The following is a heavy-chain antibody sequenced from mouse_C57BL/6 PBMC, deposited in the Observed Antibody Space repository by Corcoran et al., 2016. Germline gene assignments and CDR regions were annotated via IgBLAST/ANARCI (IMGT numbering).Heavy chain of an antibody. Sequence: QVQLQQSGPELVKPGASVKISCKASGYSFTSYYIHWVKQRPGQGLEWIGWIYPGSGNTKYNEKFKGKATLNADTSSSTAFMQLSSLTSEDSAVYYCARPDYDGAMDYWGQGTSVTVSS. V-gene: IGHV1-66*01. D-gene: IGHD2-4*01. J-gene: IGHJ4*01. CDR2: IYPGSGNT. CDR3: ARPDYDGAMDY. CDR1: GYSFTSYY.